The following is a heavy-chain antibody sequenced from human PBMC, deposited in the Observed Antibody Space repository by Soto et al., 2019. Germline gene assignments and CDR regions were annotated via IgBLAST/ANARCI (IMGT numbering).Heavy chain of an antibody. CDR1: GGSFSGYY. J-gene: IGHJ6*03. CDR3: ARGPQATIMVYYYYYMDV. CDR2: INHSGST. Sequence: PPETLSLTCAVYGGSFSGYYWSWIRQPPGKGLEWIGEINHSGSTNYNPSLKSRVTISVDTSKNQFSLKLSSVTAADTAVYYCARGPQATIMVYYYYYMDVWGKGTKVTVSS. V-gene: IGHV4-34*01. D-gene: IGHD5-12*01.